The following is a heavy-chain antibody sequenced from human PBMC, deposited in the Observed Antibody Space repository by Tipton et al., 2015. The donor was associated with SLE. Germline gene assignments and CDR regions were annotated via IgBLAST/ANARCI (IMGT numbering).Heavy chain of an antibody. CDR2: IYHSGST. D-gene: IGHD4-23*01. CDR3: ARAVTTVVTRAYWYFDL. J-gene: IGHJ2*01. V-gene: IGHV4-4*02. CDR1: GGSISSSNW. Sequence: TLSLTCAVSGGSISSSNWWSWVRQPPGKGLEWIGEIYHSGSTNYNPSIKSRVTISVDKSKNHFSLKLSSVTAADTAVYYCARAVTTVVTRAYWYFDLWGRGTLVTVSS.